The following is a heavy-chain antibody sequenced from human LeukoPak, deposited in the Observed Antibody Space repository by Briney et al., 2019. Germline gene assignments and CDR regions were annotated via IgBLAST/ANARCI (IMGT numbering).Heavy chain of an antibody. V-gene: IGHV3-30*02. J-gene: IGHJ4*01. Sequence: PGGSLRLSCAASGFTFNTYGMHWVRQAPGKGLEWVAFLRYDGSNKYHADSVKGRFTISRDNSKNTLYLQMYSLGAEDTAVYYCAKVEGASKASVYWGQGALVTVSS. CDR1: GFTFNTYG. D-gene: IGHD1-1*01. CDR2: LRYDGSNK. CDR3: AKVEGASKASVY.